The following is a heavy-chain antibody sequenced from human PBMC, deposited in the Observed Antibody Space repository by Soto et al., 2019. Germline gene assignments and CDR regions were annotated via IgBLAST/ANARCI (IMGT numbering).Heavy chain of an antibody. CDR2: ISSSSSYT. J-gene: IGHJ3*02. Sequence: QVQLVESGGGLVKPGGSLRLSCAASGFTFSDYYMSWLRQAPGKGLEWVSYISSSSSYTNYADSVKGRFTISRDNAKNSLYLQMNSLRAEDAAVYYCARVGIVVAAAIGGGAFDIWGQGTMVTVSS. CDR1: GFTFSDYY. D-gene: IGHD2-2*02. CDR3: ARVGIVVAAAIGGGAFDI. V-gene: IGHV3-11*06.